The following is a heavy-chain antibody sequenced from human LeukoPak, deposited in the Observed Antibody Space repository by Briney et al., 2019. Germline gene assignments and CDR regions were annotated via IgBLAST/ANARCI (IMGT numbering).Heavy chain of an antibody. D-gene: IGHD2-2*01. J-gene: IGHJ6*03. CDR1: GFSVSNYG. CDR2: ISYDESKK. CDR3: AKDGWGGDCSSTSCYDDYYMDV. Sequence: PGGSLRLSCVASGFSVSNYGMHWVRQAPGKGLEWVAVISYDESKKYYADSVQGRFTISRDNSKNTLYLQMNSLRAEDTAVYYCAKDGWGGDCSSTSCYDDYYMDVWGKGTTVTVSS. V-gene: IGHV3-30*18.